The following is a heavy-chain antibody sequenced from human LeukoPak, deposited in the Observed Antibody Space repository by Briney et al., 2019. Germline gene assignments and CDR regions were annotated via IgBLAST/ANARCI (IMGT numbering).Heavy chain of an antibody. CDR2: INPNSGGT. J-gene: IGHJ4*02. V-gene: IGHV1-2*02. Sequence: ASVKVSCKASGYTFTGYYMHWVRQAPGQGLEWMGWINPNSGGTNYAQKFQGRVTMTRDTPISTAYMELSRLRSDDTAVYYCARLGIAVAGTDYWGQGTLVTVSS. CDR1: GYTFTGYY. D-gene: IGHD6-19*01. CDR3: ARLGIAVAGTDY.